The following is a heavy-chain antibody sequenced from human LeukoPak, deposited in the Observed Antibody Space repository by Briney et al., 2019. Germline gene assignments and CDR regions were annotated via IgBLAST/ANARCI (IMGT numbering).Heavy chain of an antibody. V-gene: IGHV4-31*03. CDR1: GGSISSGGYY. CDR2: MYYSGST. CDR3: ARVSYVVWWFDP. D-gene: IGHD3-16*01. J-gene: IGHJ5*02. Sequence: SETLSLTCTVSGGSISSGGYYWSWIRQHPGKGLEWIGTMYYSGSTYYNPSLKSRVTILVDTSKNQFSLKLSSVTAADTAVYYCARVSYVVWWFDPWGQGTLVTVSS.